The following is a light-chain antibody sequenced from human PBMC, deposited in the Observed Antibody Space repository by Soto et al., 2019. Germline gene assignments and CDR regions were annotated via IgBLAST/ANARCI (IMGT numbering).Light chain of an antibody. CDR1: QSVSSSY. J-gene: IGKJ1*01. CDR2: GAS. CDR3: QQYGGT. Sequence: EIVLTQSPGTLSLSPGERVTISCRASQSVSSSYLAWYQQKPGQAPRLLIYGASSRATGIPDRFSGSGSGTDFTLTISRLEPEDFAVYYCQQYGGTFGQGTKVEIK. V-gene: IGKV3-20*01.